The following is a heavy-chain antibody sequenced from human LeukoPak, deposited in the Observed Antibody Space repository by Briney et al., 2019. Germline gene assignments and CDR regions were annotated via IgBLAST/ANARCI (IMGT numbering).Heavy chain of an antibody. CDR1: GYTFTSYY. V-gene: IGHV1-46*01. CDR3: ARGVGFTMIVPDFDY. CDR2: INPSGGST. Sequence: VASVKVSCKASGYTFTSYYMHWVRQAPGQGLEWMGIINPSGGSTSYAQKFQGRVTMTRDTSTSTVYMELSSLRSEDTAVYSCARGVGFTMIVPDFDYWGQGTLVTVSS. D-gene: IGHD3-22*01. J-gene: IGHJ4*02.